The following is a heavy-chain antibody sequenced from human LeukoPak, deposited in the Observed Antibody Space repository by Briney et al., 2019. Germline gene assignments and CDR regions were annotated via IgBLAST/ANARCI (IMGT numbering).Heavy chain of an antibody. Sequence: ASVKVSCKASGYTFTSYGISWVRQAPGQGHEFMGWIGPYSASTNYAQKVQGRVTVTTDTSTSTAYLELRSLSSDDTAVYYCARDYVAGTGYFDYWGQGTLVTVSS. D-gene: IGHD6-19*01. CDR3: ARDYVAGTGYFDY. CDR2: IGPYSAST. CDR1: GYTFTSYG. J-gene: IGHJ4*02. V-gene: IGHV1-18*01.